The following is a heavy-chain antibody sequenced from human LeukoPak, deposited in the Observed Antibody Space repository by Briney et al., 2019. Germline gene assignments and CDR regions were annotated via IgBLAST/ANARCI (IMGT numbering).Heavy chain of an antibody. D-gene: IGHD3-22*01. Sequence: GGSLRLSCAVSGFAFSNYAMSWVRQAPGKGLEWVSAISGAGDKTYYADSVKGRFTISGDNSKNTLYLQMNSLRAEDTAVYYCAKSSSGYYRRFDYWGQGTPVTVSS. CDR1: GFAFSNYA. J-gene: IGHJ4*02. CDR3: AKSSSGYYRRFDY. V-gene: IGHV3-23*01. CDR2: ISGAGDKT.